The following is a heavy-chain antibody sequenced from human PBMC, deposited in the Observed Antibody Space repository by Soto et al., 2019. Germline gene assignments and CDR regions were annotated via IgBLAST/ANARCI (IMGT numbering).Heavy chain of an antibody. D-gene: IGHD6-13*01. V-gene: IGHV4-4*02. J-gene: IGHJ4*02. Sequence: QVQLQESGPGLVKHSGTLSLTCAVSGGSISTSNWWSWVRQPPGHGLDWIGEVYRTGSTNYNPSLEGQLTISVVKSKNLFSLKLTSVTAADSAVYYCARARSTIAAAAIFDCWCQGNLVTVSS. CDR2: VYRTGST. CDR3: ARARSTIAAAAIFDC. CDR1: GGSISTSNW.